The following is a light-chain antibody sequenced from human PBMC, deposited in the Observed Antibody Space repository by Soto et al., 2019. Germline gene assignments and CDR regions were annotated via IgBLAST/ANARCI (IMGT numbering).Light chain of an antibody. CDR2: AAS. CDR3: QQSYSTTWT. Sequence: DIQMTQSPSSLSASVGDRVTITCRASQGISTYLNWYQQKPGKAPKVLIYAASSLQSGVPSRFSGSGSETDFTLTINSLQPEDFDTYSCQQSYSTTWTLGQGTKVDIK. J-gene: IGKJ1*01. V-gene: IGKV1-39*01. CDR1: QGISTY.